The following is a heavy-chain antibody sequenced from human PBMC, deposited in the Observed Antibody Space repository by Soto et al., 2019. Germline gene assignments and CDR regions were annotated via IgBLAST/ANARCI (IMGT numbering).Heavy chain of an antibody. CDR3: ASGRYYYDSSGYYY. CDR1: GGSFSGYY. J-gene: IGHJ4*02. Sequence: QVQLQQWGAGLLKPSETLSLTCAVYGGSFSGYYWSWIRQPPGKGLEWIGEINHSGSTNYNPSLKSRVTISVDTSKNQFSLKLSSVTAADSAVYYCASGRYYYDSSGYYYWGQGTLVTVSS. CDR2: INHSGST. V-gene: IGHV4-34*01. D-gene: IGHD3-22*01.